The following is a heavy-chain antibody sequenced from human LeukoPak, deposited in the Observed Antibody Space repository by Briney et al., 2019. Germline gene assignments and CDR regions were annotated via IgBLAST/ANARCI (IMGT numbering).Heavy chain of an antibody. D-gene: IGHD2-2*02. V-gene: IGHV1-2*02. CDR1: GYTFTGYY. CDR2: INPNSGGT. J-gene: IGHJ3*02. Sequence: ASVKVSCKASGYTFTGYYMHWVRQAPGQGLEWMGWINPNSGGTNYAQKFQGRVTMTRDTSISTAYMELSRLRSDDTAVYYCARGLVVAYTTDAFDIWGQGTMVTVSS. CDR3: ARGLVVAYTTDAFDI.